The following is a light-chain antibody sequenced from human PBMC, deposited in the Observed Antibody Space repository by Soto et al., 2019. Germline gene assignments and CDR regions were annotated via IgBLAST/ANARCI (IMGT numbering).Light chain of an antibody. J-gene: IGKJ2*01. CDR1: QSVSDN. V-gene: IGKV3-20*01. CDR3: QQYGDPPYT. Sequence: EIVLTQSPATLSLSPGERVALSCMASQSVSDNLAWYQKKPGQAPRLLIYHSSTRAAGTPDRFSGSGSGTDFALTISRLEPEDFAVYYCQQYGDPPYTFGQGTKVDIK. CDR2: HSS.